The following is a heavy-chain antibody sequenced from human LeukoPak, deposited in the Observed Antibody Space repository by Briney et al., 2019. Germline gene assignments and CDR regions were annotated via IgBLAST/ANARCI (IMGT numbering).Heavy chain of an antibody. D-gene: IGHD6-13*01. J-gene: IGHJ4*02. CDR2: KNQEGSEK. Sequence: PGGSLRLSCAASGFTFSSYSMSWVRQAPGKGLDWVANKNQEGSEKYYVDSGKGRFTISRDNAKNSLYLQMNSLRAEDTAVYYCARDRVWTVLYWGQGTLVTVSS. CDR3: ARDRVWTVLY. CDR1: GFTFSSYS. V-gene: IGHV3-7*01.